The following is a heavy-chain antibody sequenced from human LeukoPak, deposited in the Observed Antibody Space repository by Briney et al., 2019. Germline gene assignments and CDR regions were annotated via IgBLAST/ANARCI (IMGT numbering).Heavy chain of an antibody. CDR3: WRREGDAIDR. CDR1: GYSITSYW. V-gene: IGHV5-51*01. CDR2: IYPGDSDT. Sequence: GESLKIPCRGSGYSITSYWIGWVRHLPGKGLEWMVIIYPGDSDTRYSPYFQGQVTISSRNSISTAYLQWSSRQASDTAMDYWWRREGDAIDRGGEGTMVTAS. J-gene: IGHJ3*02.